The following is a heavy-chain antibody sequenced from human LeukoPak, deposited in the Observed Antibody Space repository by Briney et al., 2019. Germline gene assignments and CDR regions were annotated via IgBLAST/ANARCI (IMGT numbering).Heavy chain of an antibody. V-gene: IGHV3-48*03. D-gene: IGHD6-19*01. CDR1: GFTFSSFE. CDR2: IRSGGDAV. J-gene: IGHJ4*02. Sequence: GGSLRLSCAASGFTFSSFEMHWVRQAPGKGLEWISYIRSGGDAVYYADSVKGRFTISRDNAKNSLYLQMNSLRADDTAVYYCARRPSGWPSDYWGQETLVIVSS. CDR3: ARRPSGWPSDY.